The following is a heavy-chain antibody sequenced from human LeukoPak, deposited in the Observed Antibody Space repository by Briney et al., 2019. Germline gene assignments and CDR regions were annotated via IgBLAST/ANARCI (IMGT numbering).Heavy chain of an antibody. D-gene: IGHD5-18*01. CDR1: GGSNSSYY. CDR2: IYHSGST. CDR3: ARHSYAYFDY. J-gene: IGHJ4*02. Sequence: SETLSLTCTVSGGSNSSYYWSWIRQPPGKGLEWIGYIYHSGSTNYNPSLKSRVTISVDTSKNQFSLKLSSVTAADTAVYFCARHSYAYFDYWGQGTLVSVSS. V-gene: IGHV4-59*01.